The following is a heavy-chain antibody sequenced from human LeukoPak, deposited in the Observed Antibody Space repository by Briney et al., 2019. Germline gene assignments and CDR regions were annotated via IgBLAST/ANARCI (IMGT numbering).Heavy chain of an antibody. J-gene: IGHJ6*03. CDR3: ARGPLVVYGLWYYYYMDV. D-gene: IGHD4/OR15-4a*01. CDR1: GGTFTSYD. CDR2: MNPNSGNT. V-gene: IGHV1-8*03. Sequence: ASVKVSCKASGGTFTSYDINWVRQATGQGLEWMGWMNPNSGNTGYAQKFQGRVTIARNTSISTAYMELSSLRSEDTAVYYCARGPLVVYGLWYYYYMDVWGKGTTVTVSS.